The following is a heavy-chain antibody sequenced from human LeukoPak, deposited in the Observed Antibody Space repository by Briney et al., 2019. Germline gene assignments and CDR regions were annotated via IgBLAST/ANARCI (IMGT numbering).Heavy chain of an antibody. V-gene: IGHV1-46*01. Sequence: ALVKVSCKASGYTFTSFYMHWVQQAPGQGLEWMGIINPSSGSTSYAQKFQGRVTMTRDTSTSTVYMELSSLRSEDTAVYYCARGIQLWFPFESWGQGTLVTVSS. J-gene: IGHJ4*02. CDR1: GYTFTSFY. CDR3: ARGIQLWFPFES. D-gene: IGHD5-18*01. CDR2: INPSSGST.